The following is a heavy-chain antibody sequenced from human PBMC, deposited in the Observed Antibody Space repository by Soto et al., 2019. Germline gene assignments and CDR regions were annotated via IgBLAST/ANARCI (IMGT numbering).Heavy chain of an antibody. CDR3: AREPRAHWFDP. CDR2: ISSSSSYI. J-gene: IGHJ5*02. V-gene: IGHV3-21*01. CDR1: GFTFSSYA. Sequence: PGGSLRLSCAASGFTFSSYAMNWVRQAPGKGLEWVSSISSSSSYIYYADSVKGRFTISRDNAKNSLYLQMNSLRAEDTAVYYCAREPRAHWFDPWGQGTLVTVSS.